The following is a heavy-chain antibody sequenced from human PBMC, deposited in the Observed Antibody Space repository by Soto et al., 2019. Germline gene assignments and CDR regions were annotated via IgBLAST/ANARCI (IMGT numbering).Heavy chain of an antibody. CDR2: VYYSGST. V-gene: IGHV4-59*08. D-gene: IGHD6-19*01. CDR1: GGSISRYY. CDR3: AAALSGSGAFDL. J-gene: IGHJ3*01. Sequence: QVQLQESGPGLVKPSETLSLTCTVSGGSISRYYWNWIRQPPGKGLEWIGFVYYSGSTNYNPSLKSRVTISLDTSKSHFSLKLSSVTAADTAMYYCAAALSGSGAFDLWGQGTMVTVSS.